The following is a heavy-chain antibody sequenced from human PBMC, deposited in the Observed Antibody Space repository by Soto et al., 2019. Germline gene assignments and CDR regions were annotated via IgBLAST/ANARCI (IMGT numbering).Heavy chain of an antibody. CDR3: ARGIEGWYQGRYYYGMDV. CDR2: IYYSGST. CDR1: GGSVSSGSYY. J-gene: IGHJ6*02. Sequence: QVQLQESGPGLVKPSETLSLTCTVSGGSVSSGSYYWSWIRQPPGKGLEWIGYIYYSGSTNYTPSLKGRVTISVDTFKNQFSLKLSSVTAADTAVYYCARGIEGWYQGRYYYGMDVWGQGTTVTVSS. D-gene: IGHD6-19*01. V-gene: IGHV4-61*01.